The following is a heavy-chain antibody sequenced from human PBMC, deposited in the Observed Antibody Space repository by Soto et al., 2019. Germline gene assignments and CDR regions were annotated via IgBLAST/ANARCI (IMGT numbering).Heavy chain of an antibody. CDR2: ISSSSFTI. CDR3: ARDYNDFDI. J-gene: IGHJ3*02. D-gene: IGHD1-20*01. V-gene: IGHV3-48*01. Sequence: GGSLRLSCAASGFRFSDYSMNWVRQAPGRGLEWVSYISSSSFTIHYADSVEGRFAISRDNAKNSLYLQMNSLRAEDTAVYYCARDYNDFDIWGQGTMVTVSS. CDR1: GFRFSDYS.